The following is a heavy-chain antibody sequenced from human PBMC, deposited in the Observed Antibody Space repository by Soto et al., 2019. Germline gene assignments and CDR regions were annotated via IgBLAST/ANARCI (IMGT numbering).Heavy chain of an antibody. V-gene: IGHV3-23*01. CDR3: AKRGSGSQFDY. D-gene: IGHD1-26*01. J-gene: IGHJ4*02. CDR1: GFTFSSYA. CDR2: ISGSGDST. Sequence: EVQLLESGGGLVQPGGSLRLSCAASGFTFSSYAMSWVRQAPGKGLEWVSVISGSGDSTYYADSVKGRFTISRDKSKNTLYLQMSSLRADDTAVYYCAKRGSGSQFDYWGQGTLVTVSS.